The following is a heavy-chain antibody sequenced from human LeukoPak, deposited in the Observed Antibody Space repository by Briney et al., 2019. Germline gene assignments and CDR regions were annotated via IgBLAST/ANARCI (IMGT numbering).Heavy chain of an antibody. V-gene: IGHV4-59*01. J-gene: IGHJ4*02. Sequence: SETLSLTCTVSGASISSYYRSWIRQPPGKGLEWIGDIYYSGSIKYNPSLKSRVAMSVDTSKNQFSLKLSSVTAADTAIYYCARENPSGYYNRPIDYWGQGTLVTVSS. D-gene: IGHD3-22*01. CDR1: GASISSYY. CDR2: IYYSGSI. CDR3: ARENPSGYYNRPIDY.